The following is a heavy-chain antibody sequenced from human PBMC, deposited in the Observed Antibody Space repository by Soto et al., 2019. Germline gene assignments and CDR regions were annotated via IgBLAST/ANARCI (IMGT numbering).Heavy chain of an antibody. CDR3: ANEDDILTGYRYYFDY. CDR1: GFTFSSYA. D-gene: IGHD3-9*01. V-gene: IGHV3-23*01. Sequence: VQLLESGGGLVQPGGSLRLSCAASGFTFSSYAMSWVRQAPGKGLEWVSAISGSGGSTYYADSVKGRFTISRDNSKNTLYLQMNSLRAEDTAVYYCANEDDILTGYRYYFDYWGQGTLVTVSS. J-gene: IGHJ4*02. CDR2: ISGSGGST.